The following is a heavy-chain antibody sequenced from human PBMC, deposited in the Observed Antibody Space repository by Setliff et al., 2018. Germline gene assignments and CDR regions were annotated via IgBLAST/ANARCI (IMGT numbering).Heavy chain of an antibody. CDR3: ARAPNDLGVDWLFNNYFDY. CDR2: VYYTGRT. V-gene: IGHV4-39*02. Sequence: PSETLSLTCNVSGGSVSSGYYYWDWIRQPPGKGLEWIGTVYYTGRTYYNPSLKSRVTIVVDAPDNHFSLKLRSVTAADTAVYYCARAPNDLGVDWLFNNYFDYWGHGTLVTVSS. CDR1: GGSVSSGYYY. D-gene: IGHD3-9*01. J-gene: IGHJ4*01.